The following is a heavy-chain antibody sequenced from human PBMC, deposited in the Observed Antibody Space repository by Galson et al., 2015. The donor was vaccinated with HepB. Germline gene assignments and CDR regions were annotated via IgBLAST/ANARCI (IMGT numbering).Heavy chain of an antibody. V-gene: IGHV1-69*04. CDR1: GGTFSSYT. J-gene: IGHJ3*02. CDR2: IIPILGIA. CDR3: ARDRCSSTSCFDAFDI. Sequence: SVKVSCKASGGTFSSYTISWVRQAPGQGLEWMGRIIPILGIANYAQKFQGRVTITADKSTSTAYMELSSLRSEDTAVYYCARDRCSSTSCFDAFDIWGQGTMVTVSS. D-gene: IGHD2-2*01.